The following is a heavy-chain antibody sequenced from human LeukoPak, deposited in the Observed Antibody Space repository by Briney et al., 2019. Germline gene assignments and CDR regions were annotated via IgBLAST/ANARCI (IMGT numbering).Heavy chain of an antibody. CDR2: IYDRGPA. D-gene: IGHD4-11*01. J-gene: IGHJ3*01. V-gene: IGHV4-30-2*06. CDR1: GYAITSGGFS. CDR3: ARGPNTAGNYRAFDL. Sequence: PSQTLSLTCTVSGYAITSGGFSWNWIRQSPGKGLEWIGCIYDRGPAYYNPSLKSRVIISADTSKNQFSLRLSTVTAADTAVYYCARGPNTAGNYRAFDLWGQGTKVTVSS.